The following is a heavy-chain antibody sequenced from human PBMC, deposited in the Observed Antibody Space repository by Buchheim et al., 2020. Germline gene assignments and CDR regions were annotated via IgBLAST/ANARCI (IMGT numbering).Heavy chain of an antibody. Sequence: EVQLVESGGGLVQPGGSLRLSCAASGFTFSNYEMNWGRQAPGKGLEWLSYIDGSGTAIYYADSVKGRFTISRDNAKNSLFLQMNSLRAEDTAVYYCAREGLVRSTDFDYWGQGTL. J-gene: IGHJ4*02. CDR3: AREGLVRSTDFDY. D-gene: IGHD2-8*02. CDR2: IDGSGTAI. CDR1: GFTFSNYE. V-gene: IGHV3-48*03.